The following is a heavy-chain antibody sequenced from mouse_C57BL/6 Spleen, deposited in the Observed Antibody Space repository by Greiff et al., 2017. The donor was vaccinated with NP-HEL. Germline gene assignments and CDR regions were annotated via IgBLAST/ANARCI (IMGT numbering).Heavy chain of an antibody. CDR1: GYTFTSYW. D-gene: IGHD1-1*01. J-gene: IGHJ4*01. CDR3: ARKVYGSSYENYAMDY. V-gene: IGHV1-55*01. Sequence: QVQQQQPGAELVKPGASVKMSCKASGYTFTSYWITWVKQRPGQGLEWIGDIYPGSGSTNYNEKFKSKATLTGDTSSSTAYMQLSSLTSEDSAVYYCARKVYGSSYENYAMDYWGQGTSVTVSS. CDR2: IYPGSGST.